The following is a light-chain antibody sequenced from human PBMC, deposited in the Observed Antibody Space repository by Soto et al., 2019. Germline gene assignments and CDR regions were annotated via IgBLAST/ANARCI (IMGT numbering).Light chain of an antibody. CDR2: GAS. Sequence: EIVLTQSPGTLSLSPGERATLSCRASQSITNNYLAWYQQKPGRAHRLLIYGASTRAAGIPARFSGSGAGTEFTLIISSLQSEDSAVYYCQQYDNWPPYTFGQGTKLEIK. V-gene: IGKV3-15*01. CDR1: QSITNN. J-gene: IGKJ2*01. CDR3: QQYDNWPPYT.